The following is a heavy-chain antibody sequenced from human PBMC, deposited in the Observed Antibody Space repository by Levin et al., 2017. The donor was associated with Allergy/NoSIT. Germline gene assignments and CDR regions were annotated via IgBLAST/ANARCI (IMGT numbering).Heavy chain of an antibody. J-gene: IGHJ4*02. CDR1: GGTFSSYA. V-gene: IGHV1-69*13. CDR3: ARGGAYGDLQFDY. D-gene: IGHD4-17*01. CDR2: IIPIFGTA. Sequence: SVKVSCKASGGTFSSYAISWVRQAPGQGLEWMGGIIPIFGTANYAQKFQGRVTITADESTSTAYMELSSLRSEDTAVYYCARGGAYGDLQFDYWGQGTLVTVSS.